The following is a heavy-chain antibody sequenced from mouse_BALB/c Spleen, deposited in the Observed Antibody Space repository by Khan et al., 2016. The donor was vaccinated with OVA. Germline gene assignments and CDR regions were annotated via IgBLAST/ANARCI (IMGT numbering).Heavy chain of an antibody. CDR2: ISGDSSTI. V-gene: IGHV5-17*02. CDR1: GFTFSSYG. J-gene: IGHJ2*01. Sequence: EVELVESGGGLVQPGGSRKLSCAASGFTFSSYGMHWVRRAPEKGLEWVAYISGDSSTIYYADTVKGRFTISGDNPKNTLFLQMTSLMSEDTAMYYCATSYYYGYYFDYWGPGTTLTVSS. CDR3: ATSYYYGYYFDY. D-gene: IGHD1-1*01.